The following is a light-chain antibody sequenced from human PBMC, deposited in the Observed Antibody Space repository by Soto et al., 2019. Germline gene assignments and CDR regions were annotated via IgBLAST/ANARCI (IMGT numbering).Light chain of an antibody. Sequence: NFMLTQPHSVSESPGKTVTISCTGSSGSIASNYVQWYQQRPGSAPTTVIYEDNQRPSGVPDRFSGSIDSSSNSASLTISGLKTEVEADYYCQSYDSSNWVFGGGTKLTVL. V-gene: IGLV6-57*02. CDR3: QSYDSSNWV. CDR2: EDN. CDR1: SGSIASNY. J-gene: IGLJ3*02.